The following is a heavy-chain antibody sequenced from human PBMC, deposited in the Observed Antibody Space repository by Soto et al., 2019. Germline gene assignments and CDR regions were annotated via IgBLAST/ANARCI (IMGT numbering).Heavy chain of an antibody. CDR1: GGSISSGGYS. D-gene: IGHD4-17*01. Sequence: QLQLQESGSGLVKPSQTLSLTCAVSGGSISSGGYSWSWIRQPPGKGLEWIGYIYHSGSTYYNPSLKSRVTISVDRSKNQFSLKLSSVTAADTAVYYCASYYGDYGGFDYWGQGTXVXXSS. CDR2: IYHSGST. CDR3: ASYYGDYGGFDY. V-gene: IGHV4-30-2*01. J-gene: IGHJ4*02.